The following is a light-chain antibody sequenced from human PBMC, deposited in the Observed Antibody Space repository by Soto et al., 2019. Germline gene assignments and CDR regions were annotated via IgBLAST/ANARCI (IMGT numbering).Light chain of an antibody. J-gene: IGLJ1*01. CDR1: SSDIGAYDY. CDR2: EVN. V-gene: IGLV2-14*01. Sequence: VLTQPASLSGSPGQSITISCTGTSSDIGAYDYVSWFQQHPGKAPKLMISEVNNRPSGVSNRFSGSKSGNTAYLTISGLQVEDEAEYFCLSFTTTSTHVFGTGTKVTVL. CDR3: LSFTTTSTHV.